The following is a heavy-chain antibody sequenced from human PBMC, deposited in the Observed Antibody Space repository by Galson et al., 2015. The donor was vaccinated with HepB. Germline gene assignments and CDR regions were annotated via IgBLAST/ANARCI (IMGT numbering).Heavy chain of an antibody. V-gene: IGHV3-20*04. CDR2: INWHGGST. CDR3: ARWGGSSASCYLDY. Sequence: SLRLSCAASGFTFDDYGMSWVRQPPGKGLEWVSGINWHGGSTGFADSVKGRFTMSRDNAKNSLYLQMNSLRAEDTALYYCARWGGSSASCYLDYWGQGTLVTVSS. J-gene: IGHJ4*02. D-gene: IGHD2-2*01. CDR1: GFTFDDYG.